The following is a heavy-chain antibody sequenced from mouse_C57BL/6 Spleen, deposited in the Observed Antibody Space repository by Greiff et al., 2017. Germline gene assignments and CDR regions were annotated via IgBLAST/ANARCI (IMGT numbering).Heavy chain of an antibody. CDR1: GFTFSDYG. D-gene: IGHD2-3*01. CDR2: ISSGSSTI. CDR3: ASGRVYDGYYNAMDY. Sequence: EVQVVESGGGLVKPGGSLQLSCAASGFTFSDYGMHWVRQAPEKGLEWVAYISSGSSTIYYADTVKGRFTISRDNAKNTLFLQMTSLRSDDTAMYYCASGRVYDGYYNAMDYWGQGTSVTVST. V-gene: IGHV5-17*01. J-gene: IGHJ4*01.